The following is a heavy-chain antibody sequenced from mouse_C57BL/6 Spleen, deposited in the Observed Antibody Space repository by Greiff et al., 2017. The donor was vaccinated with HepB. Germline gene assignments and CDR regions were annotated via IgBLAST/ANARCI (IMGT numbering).Heavy chain of an antibody. J-gene: IGHJ3*01. CDR2: ISNGGGST. Sequence: EVKLMESGGGLVQPGGSLKLSCAASGFTFSDYYMYWVRQTPEKRLEWVAYISNGGGSTYYPDTVKGRFTISRDNAKNTLYLHMSRLKSEDTAMYYCASGAYYSNYVSAYWGQGTLVTVSA. CDR3: ASGAYYSNYVSAY. D-gene: IGHD2-5*01. V-gene: IGHV5-12*01. CDR1: GFTFSDYY.